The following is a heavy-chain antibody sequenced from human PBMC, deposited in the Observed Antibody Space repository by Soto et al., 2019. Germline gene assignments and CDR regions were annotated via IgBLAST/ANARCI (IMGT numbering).Heavy chain of an antibody. V-gene: IGHV4-59*01. D-gene: IGHD5-12*01. CDR3: ARDGRGYSGYSYDS. Sequence: KASETLSLTCNVSGGSISNYYWSWIRQPPGKGLEWIGYIYYSGTTNYNPSLKSRVTISIDTSKSQFSLKLSSVTAADTAVYYCARDGRGYSGYSYDSWGQGTLVTVSS. J-gene: IGHJ4*02. CDR2: IYYSGTT. CDR1: GGSISNYY.